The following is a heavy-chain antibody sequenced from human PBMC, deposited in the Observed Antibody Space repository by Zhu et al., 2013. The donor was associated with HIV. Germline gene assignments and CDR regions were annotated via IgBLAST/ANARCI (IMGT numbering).Heavy chain of an antibody. Sequence: EVQLVESGGGLVQPGGSLRLSCAASGFTFSSYSMNWVRQAPGKGLEWVSYISSSSSTIYYADSVKGRFTISRDNAKNSLYLQMNSLRAEDTAVYYCARVTTVTTVYYYYYYMDVWGKGTTVTVSS. CDR3: ARVTTVTTVYYYYYYMDV. CDR2: ISSSSSTI. CDR1: GFTFSSYS. D-gene: IGHD4-17*01. J-gene: IGHJ6*03. V-gene: IGHV3-48*04.